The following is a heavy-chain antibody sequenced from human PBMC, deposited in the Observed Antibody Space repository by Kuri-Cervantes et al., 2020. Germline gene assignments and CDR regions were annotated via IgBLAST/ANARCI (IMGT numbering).Heavy chain of an antibody. D-gene: IGHD2-21*01. J-gene: IGHJ4*02. CDR3: CRAAKAVDDDY. CDR1: GFTFGDYA. V-gene: IGHV3-49*04. CDR2: IRSKIYGGTT. Sequence: GGSLRLSCSGSGFTFGDYAINWVRQAPGKGLEWVGFIRSKIYGGTTYYGESVKGRFTISRDDSKSIAYLHIANPITEDTAVYYCCRAAKAVDDDYWGQGTLVTVSS.